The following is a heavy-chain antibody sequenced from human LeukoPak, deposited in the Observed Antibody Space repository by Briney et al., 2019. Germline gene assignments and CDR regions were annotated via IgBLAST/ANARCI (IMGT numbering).Heavy chain of an antibody. V-gene: IGHV4-59*08. Sequence: SETLSLTCTVSGGSISSYYWSWIRQPPGKGLEWIGYIYYSGSTSYNPSLKSRVTISVDTSKNQFSLKLSSVTAADTAVYYCARHSSSWSVLDYWGQGTLVTVSS. J-gene: IGHJ4*02. D-gene: IGHD6-13*01. CDR3: ARHSSSWSVLDY. CDR1: GGSISSYY. CDR2: IYYSGST.